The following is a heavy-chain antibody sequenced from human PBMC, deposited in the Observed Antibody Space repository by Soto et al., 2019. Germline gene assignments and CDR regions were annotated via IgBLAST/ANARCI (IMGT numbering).Heavy chain of an antibody. Sequence: QVQLVESGGGVVQPGRSLRLSCAASGFTFSSYGMHWVRQAPGKGLEWVAVIWYDGSNKYYADSVKGRFIISRDNSKNTLYLQMNSLRAEDTAVYYCAREYCGGDCYPYEAYYYYGMDVWGQGTTVTVSS. CDR3: AREYCGGDCYPYEAYYYYGMDV. V-gene: IGHV3-33*01. CDR2: IWYDGSNK. CDR1: GFTFSSYG. J-gene: IGHJ6*02. D-gene: IGHD2-21*02.